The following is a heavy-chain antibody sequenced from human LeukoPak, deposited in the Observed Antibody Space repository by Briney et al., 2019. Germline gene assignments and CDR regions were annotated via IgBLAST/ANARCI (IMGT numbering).Heavy chain of an antibody. V-gene: IGHV1-18*01. CDR2: ISGYNGNT. CDR3: ARIVSSGWYVYYYMDV. CDR1: GYTFTTYN. Sequence: ASVKVSCKASGYTFTTYNINWVRQAPGQGLEWMGWISGYNGNTNYAQKLQGRVTMTTDTSTSTAYMELRSLRSDDTAVYYCARIVSSGWYVYYYMDVWGKGTTVTISS. D-gene: IGHD6-19*01. J-gene: IGHJ6*03.